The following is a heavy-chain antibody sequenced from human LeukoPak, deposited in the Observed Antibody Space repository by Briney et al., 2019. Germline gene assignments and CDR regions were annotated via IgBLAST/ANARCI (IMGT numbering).Heavy chain of an antibody. J-gene: IGHJ4*02. D-gene: IGHD6-13*01. CDR1: GLTFSSYS. CDR2: FSGSGVGT. V-gene: IGHV3-23*01. Sequence: PGGSLILSCAASGLTFSSYSMNWVRQAPGKGREWGASFSGSGVGTYYADPVKGRFTISRDNSKNTLYLQMNSPRAADTALYYCARLKAAAGSNFDYWGQGTLVTVSS. CDR3: ARLKAAAGSNFDY.